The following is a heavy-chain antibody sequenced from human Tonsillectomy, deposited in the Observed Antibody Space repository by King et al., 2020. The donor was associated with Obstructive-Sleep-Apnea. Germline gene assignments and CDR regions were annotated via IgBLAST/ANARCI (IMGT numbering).Heavy chain of an antibody. D-gene: IGHD2-15*01. V-gene: IGHV3-49*01. CDR2: IRSEFYGGTH. Sequence: VQLVESGGGLVQPGRSLRLSCTASDFTFGDYALSWFLQAPGEGREWVGFIRSEFYGGTHDYTASVKGRFTFSRDDSKSTANLQMNSMKTEDTAVYYCTSYCSGGSCTVFYYYAMDVWGQGTTVTVSS. CDR3: TSYCSGGSCTVFYYYAMDV. J-gene: IGHJ6*02. CDR1: DFTFGDYA.